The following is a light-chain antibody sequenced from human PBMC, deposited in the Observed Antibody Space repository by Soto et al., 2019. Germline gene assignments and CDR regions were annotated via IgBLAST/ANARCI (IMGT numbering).Light chain of an antibody. J-gene: IGLJ3*02. Sequence: QSALTQPASVSGSPGQSITISCTGTSGDVGAYNYVSWYQQHPGKAPRLMIYDVSNRPSGASNRFSGSKSGNTASLTISGLQAEDEADYYCASWEDSLNGWVIGGGTKLTVL. CDR1: SGDVGAYNY. CDR2: DVS. V-gene: IGLV2-14*01. CDR3: ASWEDSLNGWV.